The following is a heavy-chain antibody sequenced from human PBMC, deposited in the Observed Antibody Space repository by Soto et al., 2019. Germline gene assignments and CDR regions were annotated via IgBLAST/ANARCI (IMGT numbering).Heavy chain of an antibody. Sequence: SETLSLTSSVSGYSISSGSYWGLLRHPPAKGLEWIGSIYHGGSTYYNPSLNSRVTLSIDMTNNHVSLILNSVTAADTAMYYCTRDALKYSENYLGWLDPWGQGTLVTVSS. J-gene: IGHJ5*02. D-gene: IGHD1-26*01. V-gene: IGHV4-38-2*02. CDR3: TRDALKYSENYLGWLDP. CDR1: GYSISSGSY. CDR2: IYHGGST.